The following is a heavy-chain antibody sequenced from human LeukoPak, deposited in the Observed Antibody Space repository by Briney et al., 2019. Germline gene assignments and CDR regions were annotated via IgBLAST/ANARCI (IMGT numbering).Heavy chain of an antibody. V-gene: IGHV4-61*02. CDR3: ARDRRWFGEV. J-gene: IGHJ4*02. CDR2: IYTSGST. D-gene: IGHD3-10*01. Sequence: SQTLSLTCTVSGGSISSGSYYWSWIRQPAGKGLEWIGRIYTSGSTNYNPSLKSRVTISVGTSKNQFSLKLSSVTAADTAVYYCARDRRWFGEVWGQGTLVTVSS. CDR1: GGSISSGSYY.